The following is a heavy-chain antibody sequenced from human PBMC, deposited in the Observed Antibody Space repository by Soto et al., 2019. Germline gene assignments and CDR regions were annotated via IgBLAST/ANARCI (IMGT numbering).Heavy chain of an antibody. CDR1: GGSFSGYY. D-gene: IGHD1-7*01. J-gene: IGHJ4*02. Sequence: TSEPLSLTCAVYGGSFSGYYWSWIRQPPGKGLEWIGEINHSGSTNYNPSLKSRVTISVDTSKNQFSLKLSSVTSSDTAVYSCARGARLELPYGYFDYWGQGTLVTVSS. CDR3: ARGARLELPYGYFDY. CDR2: INHSGST. V-gene: IGHV4-34*01.